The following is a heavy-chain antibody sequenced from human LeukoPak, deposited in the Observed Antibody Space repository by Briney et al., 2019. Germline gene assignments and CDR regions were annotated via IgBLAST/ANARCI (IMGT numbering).Heavy chain of an antibody. V-gene: IGHV3-30*04. CDR2: ISYVGSNK. CDR3: AKGGGATPYYYYMDV. CDR1: GFTFSTYA. Sequence: GRSLRLSCAGSGFTFSTYAMHWVRQAPGKGLEWVAVISYVGSNKYYADSVKGRFTISRDNSKNTLYLQMNSLRAEDTAVYYCAKGGGATPYYYYMDVWGKGTTVTVSS. D-gene: IGHD4/OR15-4a*01. J-gene: IGHJ6*03.